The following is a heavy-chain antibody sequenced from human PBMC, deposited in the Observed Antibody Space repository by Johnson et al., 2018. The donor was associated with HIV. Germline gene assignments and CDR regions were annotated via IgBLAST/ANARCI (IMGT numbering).Heavy chain of an antibody. CDR2: INWNGGST. Sequence: VQLVESGGGAVRPGGSLRLSCAASGFTFDDYGMSWVRQAPGKGLEWVSGINWNGGSTGYADSVKGRFTISRDNAKNSLYLQMNSLRAEDTALYYCARANSYGDYRAKAFDIWGQGTMVTVSS. D-gene: IGHD4-17*01. CDR3: ARANSYGDYRAKAFDI. J-gene: IGHJ3*02. V-gene: IGHV3-20*04. CDR1: GFTFDDYG.